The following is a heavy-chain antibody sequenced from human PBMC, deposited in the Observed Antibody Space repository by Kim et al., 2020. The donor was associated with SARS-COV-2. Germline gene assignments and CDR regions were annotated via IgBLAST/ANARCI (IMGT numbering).Heavy chain of an antibody. CDR3: ARGVHRSIAAAGGNWFDP. CDR1: GGSFSGYY. J-gene: IGHJ5*02. CDR2: INHSGST. V-gene: IGHV4-34*01. Sequence: SETLSLTCAVYGGSFSGYYWSWIRQPPGKGLEWIGEINHSGSTNYNPSLKSRVTISVDTSKNQFSLKLSSVTAADTAVYYCARGVHRSIAAAGGNWFDPWGQGTLVTVSS. D-gene: IGHD6-13*01.